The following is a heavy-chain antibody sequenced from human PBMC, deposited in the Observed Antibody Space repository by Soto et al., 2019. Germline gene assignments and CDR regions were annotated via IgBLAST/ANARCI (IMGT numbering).Heavy chain of an antibody. CDR2: IIPRSATS. CDR3: AREGLVLVPTTVNSDYYYYAMDV. D-gene: IGHD2-2*01. CDR1: GGTFSTYT. Sequence: SVKVSCNASGGTFSTYTITCMRQSPGQGLEWIGWIIPRSATSNYAQKFQGRVTITADESTNTAYMELSSLRSEDTAVYYCAREGLVLVPTTVNSDYYYYAMDVWGQGTTVTVSS. J-gene: IGHJ6*02. V-gene: IGHV1-69*13.